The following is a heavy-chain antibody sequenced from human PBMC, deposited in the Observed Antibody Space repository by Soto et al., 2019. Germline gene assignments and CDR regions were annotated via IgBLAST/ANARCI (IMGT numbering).Heavy chain of an antibody. CDR3: AREYSSSWKVRGAFDI. V-gene: IGHV3-33*01. Sequence: QVQLVESGGGVVQPGRSLRLSCAASGFTFSSYGMHWVRQAPGKGLEWVAVIWYDGSNKYYADSVKGRFTISRDNSKNTLYLQMNSLRAEDTAVYYCAREYSSSWKVRGAFDIWGQGTMVTVSS. D-gene: IGHD6-13*01. CDR2: IWYDGSNK. J-gene: IGHJ3*02. CDR1: GFTFSSYG.